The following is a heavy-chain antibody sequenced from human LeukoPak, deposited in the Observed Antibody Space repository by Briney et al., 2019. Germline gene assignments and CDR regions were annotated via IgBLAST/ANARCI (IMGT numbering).Heavy chain of an antibody. CDR3: AKDHDSSGYYYVSYYYMDV. CDR1: GFTFSRHG. CDR2: ISPSGDIK. D-gene: IGHD3-22*01. Sequence: GGTLRLSCVASGFTFSRHGMNWVRQAPGKGLEWVSGISPSGDIKYYVDSVKGRFTVSRDNSKNTLYLQINSLRDEDTAVYYCAKDHDSSGYYYVSYYYMDVWGKGTTVTVSS. J-gene: IGHJ6*03. V-gene: IGHV3-23*01.